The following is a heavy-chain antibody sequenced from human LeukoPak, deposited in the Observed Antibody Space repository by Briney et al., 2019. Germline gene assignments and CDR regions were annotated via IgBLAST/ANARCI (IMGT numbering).Heavy chain of an antibody. Sequence: GGSLRLSCAASGFTFGDFYMNWIRQAPGKGLEWLSYISGRGSAIYYADSVKGRFTISRDNAKNSLYLQMNSLRAEDTAVYYCAIHSEQQLANYWGQGTLVTVSS. CDR2: ISGRGSAI. V-gene: IGHV3-11*01. J-gene: IGHJ4*02. CDR1: GFTFGDFY. D-gene: IGHD6-13*01. CDR3: AIHSEQQLANY.